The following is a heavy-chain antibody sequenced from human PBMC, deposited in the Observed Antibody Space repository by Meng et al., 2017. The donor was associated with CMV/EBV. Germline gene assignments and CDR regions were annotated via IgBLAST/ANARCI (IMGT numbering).Heavy chain of an antibody. V-gene: IGHV3-30*04. CDR3: ARDPSHWVYYDFWSGYYKGGWFDH. Sequence: LTGAASGFTFSIYAMHWVRQAPGKGLEWVAVISYDGSNKYYADSVKGRFTISRDNSKNTLYLQMNSLRAEDTAVYYCARDPSHWVYYDFWSGYYKGGWFDHWGQGTLVTVSS. D-gene: IGHD3-3*01. J-gene: IGHJ5*02. CDR2: ISYDGSNK. CDR1: GFTFSIYA.